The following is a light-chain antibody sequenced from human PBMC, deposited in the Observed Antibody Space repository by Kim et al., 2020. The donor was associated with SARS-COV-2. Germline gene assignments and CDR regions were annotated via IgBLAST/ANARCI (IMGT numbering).Light chain of an antibody. CDR2: QDN. CDR1: KWGDKS. Sequence: PGAAARCTGSGVKWGDKSVSWYQQKPGQSPEVVVYQDNQRPAGIPERFSGSSSGNTVTLTISGTQAMDEADYYCQAWDSSTHNYVFGAGTKVTVL. CDR3: QAWDSSTHNYV. J-gene: IGLJ1*01. V-gene: IGLV3-1*01.